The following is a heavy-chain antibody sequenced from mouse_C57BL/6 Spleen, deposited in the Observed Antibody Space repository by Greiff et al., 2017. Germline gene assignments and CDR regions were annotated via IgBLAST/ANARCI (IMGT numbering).Heavy chain of an antibody. J-gene: IGHJ4*01. Sequence: QVQLQQPGAELVKPGASVKMSCKASGYTFTSYWITWVKQRPGQGLEWIGDIYPGSGSTNYNEKFKSKATLTVDTSSSTAYMQLSSLTSEDSAVYYGARSYYYGSSLYYYAMDYWGQGTSVTVSS. CDR1: GYTFTSYW. V-gene: IGHV1-55*01. CDR2: IYPGSGST. D-gene: IGHD1-1*01. CDR3: ARSYYYGSSLYYYAMDY.